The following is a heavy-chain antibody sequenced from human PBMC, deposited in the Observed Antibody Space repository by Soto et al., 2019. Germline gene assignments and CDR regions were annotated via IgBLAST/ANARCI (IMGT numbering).Heavy chain of an antibody. D-gene: IGHD3-10*01. CDR2: IFSGGST. CDR3: ARDMVRGMDV. Sequence: EVQLVESGGGLVQPGGSLRLSCAASGFTVSSNYMSWVRQAPGKGLVWVSVIFSGGSTYYADSVKGRFTISRDNSKNTLYLQMNTLRAEDTAVYYCARDMVRGMDVWGQGATVTVSS. CDR1: GFTVSSNY. J-gene: IGHJ6*02. V-gene: IGHV3-66*01.